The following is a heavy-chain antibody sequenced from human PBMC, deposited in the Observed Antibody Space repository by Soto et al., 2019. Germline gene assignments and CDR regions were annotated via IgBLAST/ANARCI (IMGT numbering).Heavy chain of an antibody. J-gene: IGHJ4*02. CDR1: GFTFTSYT. D-gene: IGHD3-22*01. V-gene: IGHV3-21*01. CDR2: ISSSSNYI. Sequence: PGGSLRLSCAASGFTFTSYTMNWVRQAPGKGLEWVSSISSSSNYIYYADSVKGRFTISRDNAKNSLYLQINSLRAEDTAVYYCAGGLNYYDSSGYHSTEGAHWGQGTLVTVSS. CDR3: AGGLNYYDSSGYHSTEGAH.